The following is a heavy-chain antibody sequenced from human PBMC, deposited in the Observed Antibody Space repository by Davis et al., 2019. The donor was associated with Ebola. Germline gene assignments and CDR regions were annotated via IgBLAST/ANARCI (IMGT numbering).Heavy chain of an antibody. Sequence: SGSTLVKPTQTLTLTCTFSGFSLSTSGVGVGWIRQPPGKALEWLALIYWDDDKRYSPSLKSRLTITKDTSKNQVVLTMTNMDPVDTATYYCAHMIGIAADPENWFDPWGQGTLVTVSS. D-gene: IGHD6-13*01. CDR3: AHMIGIAADPENWFDP. J-gene: IGHJ5*02. CDR1: GFSLSTSGVG. V-gene: IGHV2-5*02. CDR2: IYWDDDK.